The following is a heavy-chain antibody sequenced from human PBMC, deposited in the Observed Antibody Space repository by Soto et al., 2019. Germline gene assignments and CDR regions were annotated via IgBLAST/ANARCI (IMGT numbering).Heavy chain of an antibody. Sequence: EVPLVESGGGLIQAGGSLRLSCAASGFTVSNSYMSWVRQAPGKGLECVSLIWSGGGTYYADSVKGRFTISRDNSKNTLYLQMNTLRADDTAVYYCARMMEAAATYWGQGTLVTVSS. D-gene: IGHD6-13*01. CDR2: IWSGGGT. J-gene: IGHJ4*02. V-gene: IGHV3-53*01. CDR3: ARMMEAAATY. CDR1: GFTVSNSY.